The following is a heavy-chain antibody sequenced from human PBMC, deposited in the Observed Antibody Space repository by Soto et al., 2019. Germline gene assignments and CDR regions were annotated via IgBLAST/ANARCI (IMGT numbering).Heavy chain of an antibody. J-gene: IGHJ4*02. Sequence: VQLVESGGGLGQPGGSLRLSCEASGFTFSSYLMYWVRQAPGKGLVWVSRVNSDGSRTTYADSVKGRFTISRDNAKNTLYLQMSSLRAEDTAVYYCARMGDWSDFDYSGQGTLVTVSS. CDR2: VNSDGSRT. CDR3: ARMGDWSDFDY. CDR1: GFTFSSYL. D-gene: IGHD3-16*01. V-gene: IGHV3-74*01.